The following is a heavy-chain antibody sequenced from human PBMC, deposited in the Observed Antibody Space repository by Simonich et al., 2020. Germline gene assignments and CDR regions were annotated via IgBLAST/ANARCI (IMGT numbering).Heavy chain of an antibody. CDR2: ISAYNVNT. Sequence: QVQLVQSGAEVKKPGASVKVSCKASGYTFTSYGISWVRQAPGQGLEWMVLISAYNVNTNYAQKLQGRVTMTTDTSTSTAYMELRSLRSDDTAVYYCARASRGTWWYYYFDYWGQGTLVTVSS. D-gene: IGHD2-15*01. CDR1: GYTFTSYG. CDR3: ARASRGTWWYYYFDY. J-gene: IGHJ4*02. V-gene: IGHV1-18*01.